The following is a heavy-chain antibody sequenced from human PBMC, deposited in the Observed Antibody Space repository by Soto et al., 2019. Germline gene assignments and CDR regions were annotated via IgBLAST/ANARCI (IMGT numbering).Heavy chain of an antibody. CDR1: GFTFSSYG. D-gene: IGHD6-19*01. CDR3: AKALVLVVAGTTKTYYWYYGMDV. V-gene: IGHV3-30*18. CDR2: ISYDGSNK. Sequence: GGSLRLSCAASGFTFSSYGMHWVRQAPGKGLEWVAVISYDGSNKYYADSVKGRFTISRDNSKNTLYLQMNSLRAEDTAVYYCAKALVLVVAGTTKTYYWYYGMDVWGQGTTVTVSS. J-gene: IGHJ6*02.